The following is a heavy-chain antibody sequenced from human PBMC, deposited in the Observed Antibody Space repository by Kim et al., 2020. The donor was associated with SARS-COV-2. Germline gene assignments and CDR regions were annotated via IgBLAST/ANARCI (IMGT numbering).Heavy chain of an antibody. Sequence: GGSLRLSCAASGFTFSSYWMHWVRQAPGKGLVWVSRINSDGSSTSYADSVKGRFTISRDNAKNTLYLQMNSLRAEDTAVYYCARATEGWWGLDYYYYYGMDVWGQGTTVTVSS. V-gene: IGHV3-74*01. CDR2: INSDGSST. CDR1: GFTFSSYW. D-gene: IGHD1-26*01. CDR3: ARATEGWWGLDYYYYYGMDV. J-gene: IGHJ6*02.